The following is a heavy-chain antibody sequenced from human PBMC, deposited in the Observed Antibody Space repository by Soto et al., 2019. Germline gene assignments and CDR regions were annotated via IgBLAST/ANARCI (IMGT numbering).Heavy chain of an antibody. V-gene: IGHV4-31*03. CDR3: ARPKTIGAAAGKGWFDP. CDR1: GGSISSGNYY. D-gene: IGHD6-13*01. J-gene: IGHJ5*02. CDR2: IYYSGST. Sequence: SETLSLTCTVSGGSISSGNYYWSWIRQHPGKGLEWIGYIYYSGSTSYNPSLKSRVTISVDTSKNHFSLKLTSVTAADMAMYYCARPKTIGAAAGKGWFDPWGQGTLVTVSS.